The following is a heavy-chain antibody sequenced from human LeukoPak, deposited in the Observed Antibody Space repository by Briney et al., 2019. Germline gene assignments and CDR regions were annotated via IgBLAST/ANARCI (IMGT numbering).Heavy chain of an antibody. CDR2: INPSDGST. Sequence: SVKVSCKASGYTFKHYYMHWVRQAPGQGLEWMGRINPSDGSTSYAQKFQGRVTMTRDTSTTTVYMDLSSLRSEDTAVYYCAREKRWFGELGKNDAFDIWGQGTMVTVSS. V-gene: IGHV1-46*02. D-gene: IGHD3-10*01. J-gene: IGHJ3*02. CDR3: AREKRWFGELGKNDAFDI. CDR1: GYTFKHYY.